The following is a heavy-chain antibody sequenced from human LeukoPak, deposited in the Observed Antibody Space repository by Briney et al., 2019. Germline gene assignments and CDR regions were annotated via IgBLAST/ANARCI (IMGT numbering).Heavy chain of an antibody. D-gene: IGHD3-10*01. CDR1: GFTFSSYE. CDR3: AKGRGSGSPSTYFDY. CDR2: IADSGGST. Sequence: GGSLRLSCVVSGFTFSSYEMNWVRQAPGKGLEWVSAIADSGGSTYYADSVKGRFTISRDNSKNTLYLQMNSLRAEDTAVYYCAKGRGSGSPSTYFDYWGQGTLVTVSS. V-gene: IGHV3-23*01. J-gene: IGHJ4*02.